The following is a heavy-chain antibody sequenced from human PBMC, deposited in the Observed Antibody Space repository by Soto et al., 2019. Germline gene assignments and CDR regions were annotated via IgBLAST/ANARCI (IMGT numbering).Heavy chain of an antibody. J-gene: IGHJ3*02. CDR2: IIPILGIA. CDR1: GGTFSSYT. V-gene: IGHV1-69*02. D-gene: IGHD1-1*01. Sequence: QVQLVQSGAEVKKPGSSVKVSCKASGGTFSSYTISWVRQAPGQGLEWMGRIIPILGIANYAQKFQGRVTITADKSTSTAYMELGCLISEDTAVYYCARQQRARPPDDDAFDIWGQGTMVTVSS. CDR3: ARQQRARPPDDDAFDI.